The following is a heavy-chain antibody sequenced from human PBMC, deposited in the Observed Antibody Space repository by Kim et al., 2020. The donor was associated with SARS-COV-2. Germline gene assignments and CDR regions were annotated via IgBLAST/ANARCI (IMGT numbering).Heavy chain of an antibody. V-gene: IGHV3-11*03. J-gene: IGHJ4*02. Sequence: GGSLRLSCAASGFTFSDYYMNWIRQAPGKGLEWVSYISSRNHTNYADSVKGRFTISRDNAKNSLYLQMNSLRAEDTAVYYCARYRGGMAVIDYWGQGTLVTVSS. D-gene: IGHD6-19*01. CDR3: ARYRGGMAVIDY. CDR1: GFTFSDYY. CDR2: ISSRNHT.